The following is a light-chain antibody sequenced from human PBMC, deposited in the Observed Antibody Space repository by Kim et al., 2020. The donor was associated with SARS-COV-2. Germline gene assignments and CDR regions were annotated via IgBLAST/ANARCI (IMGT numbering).Light chain of an antibody. J-gene: IGLJ3*02. V-gene: IGLV3-19*01. CDR1: SLRSYY. Sequence: SSERTQDPVVSVAVGQTVRITCQGDSLRSYYATWYQQKPRQAPFLVIYGRNNRPSGIPDRFSGSASGNTASLTISGTQAEDEADFYCQSRDSGGRVMFGGGTQLTVL. CDR3: QSRDSGGRVM. CDR2: GRN.